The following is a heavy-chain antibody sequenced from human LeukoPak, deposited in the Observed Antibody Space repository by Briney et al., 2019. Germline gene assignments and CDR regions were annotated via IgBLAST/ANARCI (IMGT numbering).Heavy chain of an antibody. V-gene: IGHV3-74*01. J-gene: IGHJ3*02. CDR3: ARRGAATDAFDI. D-gene: IGHD1-26*01. CDR1: EFTFSNYA. Sequence: GGSLRLSCAASEFTFSNYAMHWVRQAPGKGLVWVSRIKSDGSSTSYADSVKGRFTISRDNTKNTLYLQMNSLRAEDTAMYYCARRGAATDAFDIWGQGTMVTVSS. CDR2: IKSDGSST.